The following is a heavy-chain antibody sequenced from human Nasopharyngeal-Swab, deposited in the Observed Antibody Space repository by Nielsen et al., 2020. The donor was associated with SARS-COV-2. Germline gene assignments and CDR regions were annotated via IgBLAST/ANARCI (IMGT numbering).Heavy chain of an antibody. CDR2: ISYDGSNK. Sequence: WIRQPPGKGLEWVAVISYDGSNKYYADSVKGRLTISRANSKNTLYLQMNSLRPKDTAVYYCARDGQMYFYDSTGFGVPDYWGQGTLVTVSS. D-gene: IGHD3-22*01. V-gene: IGHV3-30-3*01. CDR3: ARDGQMYFYDSTGFGVPDY. J-gene: IGHJ4*02.